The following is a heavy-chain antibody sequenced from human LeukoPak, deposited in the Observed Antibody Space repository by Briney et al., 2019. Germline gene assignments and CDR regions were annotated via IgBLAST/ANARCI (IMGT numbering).Heavy chain of an antibody. J-gene: IGHJ4*02. CDR2: IHYSGST. V-gene: IGHV4-59*01. Sequence: SETLSLTCTVSGDSLNSYYWSWIRHPPGKGPEWIGYIHYSGSTNYNPSLKSRVTISVDTSKNQVSLKLTAVTSADTPVYCCPKCRIQLGYWGQGTLITVSS. D-gene: IGHD5-18*01. CDR3: PKCRIQLGY. CDR1: GDSLNSYY.